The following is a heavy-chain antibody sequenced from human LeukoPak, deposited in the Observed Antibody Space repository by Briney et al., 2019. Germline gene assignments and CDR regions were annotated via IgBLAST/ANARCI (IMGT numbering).Heavy chain of an antibody. J-gene: IGHJ5*02. Sequence: GGSLRLSCAASGFTFSDYYMSWVRQAPGKGLEWVSSISSSSSYIYYADSVKGRFTISRDNAKNSLYLQMNSLRAEDTAVYYCARDDNYYDSSGNNWFDPWGQGTLVTVSS. CDR2: ISSSSSYI. D-gene: IGHD3-22*01. CDR3: ARDDNYYDSSGNNWFDP. CDR1: GFTFSDYY. V-gene: IGHV3-11*06.